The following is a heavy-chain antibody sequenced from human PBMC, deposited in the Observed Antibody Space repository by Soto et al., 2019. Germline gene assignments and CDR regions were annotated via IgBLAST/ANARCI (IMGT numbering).Heavy chain of an antibody. D-gene: IGHD3-3*01. CDR3: ATGVIWIGYFTVDS. V-gene: IGHV1-69*13. CDR2: FIPVYRTL. CDR1: GGSFGKSA. Sequence: SVKVSCKASGGSFGKSAINWVRQTPGQGLEWLGGFIPVYRTLNYAQKFQGRVTITADESMGTAYMTLSSLASDDTAVYYCATGVIWIGYFTVDSWGQGTRVTVSS. J-gene: IGHJ4*02.